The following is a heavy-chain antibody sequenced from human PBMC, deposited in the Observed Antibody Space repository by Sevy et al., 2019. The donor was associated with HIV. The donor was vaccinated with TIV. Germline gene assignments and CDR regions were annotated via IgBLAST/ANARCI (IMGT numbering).Heavy chain of an antibody. CDR3: ARGLENGDYETAFFDY. D-gene: IGHD4-17*01. Sequence: ASVKVSCKASGYTFTSYGISWVRQAPGQGLEWMGWISAYNGNTNYAQKLQGRVTMTTDTSPGTAYMELRGLRSDDTAVYYCARGLENGDYETAFFDYWGQGTLVTVSS. J-gene: IGHJ4*02. CDR2: ISAYNGNT. CDR1: GYTFTSYG. V-gene: IGHV1-18*01.